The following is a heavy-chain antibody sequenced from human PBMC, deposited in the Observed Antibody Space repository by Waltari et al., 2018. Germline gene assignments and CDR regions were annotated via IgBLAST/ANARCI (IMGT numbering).Heavy chain of an antibody. CDR1: GFTFSTYT. Sequence: QVQLVESGGGVVQPGRSLRLSCAASGFTFSTYTMHWVRQAPGKGLGWVAVTSHDESQKYYADSVKGRFTISKDNSKNTLYLQMNSLSTEDTAMYYCARDDRDGLPDYFDFWGQGTLVTVSS. V-gene: IGHV3-30*01. D-gene: IGHD2-8*01. J-gene: IGHJ4*02. CDR2: TSHDESQK. CDR3: ARDDRDGLPDYFDF.